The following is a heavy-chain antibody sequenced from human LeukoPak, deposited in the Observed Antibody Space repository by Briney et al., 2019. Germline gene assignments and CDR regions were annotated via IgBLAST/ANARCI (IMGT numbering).Heavy chain of an antibody. J-gene: IGHJ4*02. V-gene: IGHV3-23*01. Sequence: GGSLRLSCAAAGFTFSNCGMSWVRQAPGKGLEWVSGLSDSGGSTFYADSVKGRFTISRDNSKNTLYLQMNSLRAEDTAVYYCARDPDYYGSGSYPDCWGQGTLVTVSS. CDR3: ARDPDYYGSGSYPDC. D-gene: IGHD3-10*01. CDR1: GFTFSNCG. CDR2: LSDSGGST.